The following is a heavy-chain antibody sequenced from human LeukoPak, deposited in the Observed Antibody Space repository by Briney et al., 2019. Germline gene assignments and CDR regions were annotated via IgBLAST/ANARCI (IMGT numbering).Heavy chain of an antibody. D-gene: IGHD6-19*01. Sequence: SETLSLTCAVYGGSFSGYYWSWIRQPPGKGLEWIGYIYHSGSTYYNPSLKSRVTISVDRSKNQFSLKLSSVTAADTAVYYCASSTRIAVARDYGMDVWGQGTTVTVSS. CDR2: IYHSGST. J-gene: IGHJ6*02. CDR3: ASSTRIAVARDYGMDV. CDR1: GGSFSGYY. V-gene: IGHV4-34*01.